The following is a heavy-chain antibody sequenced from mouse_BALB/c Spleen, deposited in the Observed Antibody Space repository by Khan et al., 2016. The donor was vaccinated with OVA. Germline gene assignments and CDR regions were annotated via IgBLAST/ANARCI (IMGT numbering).Heavy chain of an antibody. Sequence: QVQLQQSGAELARPGASVKLSCKASGYTFTDYYINWVKQRTGQGLEGIGEISPGSGDIYYNEKFKGKATLTADTSSSTAYMQLSSLTAEDSAVYCRARRKYVGNTLDYWGHGTLVTVAA. V-gene: IGHV1-77*01. D-gene: IGHD2-14*01. CDR3: ARRKYVGNTLDY. CDR1: GYTFTDYY. CDR2: ISPGSGDI. J-gene: IGHJ3*01.